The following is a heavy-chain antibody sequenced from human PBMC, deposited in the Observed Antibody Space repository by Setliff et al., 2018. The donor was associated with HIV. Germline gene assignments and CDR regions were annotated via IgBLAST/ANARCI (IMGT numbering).Heavy chain of an antibody. Sequence: PSETLSLTCTVSGGSISSYYWSWIRQPPGKGLEWIGYIYYSGSTNYNPSLKSRVTISVDTSKNQFSLKLSSATAADTAVYYCASRDTSRYFDDYWGQGTLVTVSS. CDR2: IYYSGST. V-gene: IGHV4-59*08. CDR3: ASRDTSRYFDDY. J-gene: IGHJ4*02. D-gene: IGHD3-22*01. CDR1: GGSISSYY.